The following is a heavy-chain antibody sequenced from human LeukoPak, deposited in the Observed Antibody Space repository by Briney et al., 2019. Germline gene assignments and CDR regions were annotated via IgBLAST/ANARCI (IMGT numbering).Heavy chain of an antibody. CDR1: GGSISSSSYY. V-gene: IGHV4-39*07. Sequence: SETLSLTCTVSGGSISSSSYYWGWIRQPPGKGPEWIGSIYYSGSTNYNPSLKSRVTISVDTSKNQFSLKLNSVTAADTAVYYCASRYFCSSTSCYTFDYWGQGTLVTVSS. J-gene: IGHJ4*02. CDR3: ASRYFCSSTSCYTFDY. D-gene: IGHD2-2*02. CDR2: IYYSGST.